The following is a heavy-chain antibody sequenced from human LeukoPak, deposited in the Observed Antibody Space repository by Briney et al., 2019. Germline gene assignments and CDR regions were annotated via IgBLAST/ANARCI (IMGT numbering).Heavy chain of an antibody. Sequence: GGSLRLSCAASGFTFSSYAMSWVRQTPGKGLEWVSALSGSGVSTYYADSVKGRFTISRDNSKSTLYLQMNSLRAEDTAVYYCAKEVWSGYRVTIDYWGQGTLVTVSS. CDR1: GFTFSSYA. CDR2: LSGSGVST. CDR3: AKEVWSGYRVTIDY. D-gene: IGHD3-3*01. V-gene: IGHV3-23*01. J-gene: IGHJ4*02.